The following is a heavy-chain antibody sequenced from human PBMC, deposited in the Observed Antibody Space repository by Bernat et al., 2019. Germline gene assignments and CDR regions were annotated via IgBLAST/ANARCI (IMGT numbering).Heavy chain of an antibody. CDR3: ASNEYYYDSSGYYPEYFQH. D-gene: IGHD3-22*01. Sequence: EVQLVESGGGVVQPGGSLRLSCAASGFTFDDYAMHWVRQAPGKGLEWVSLISGDGGSTYYADSVKGRFTISRDNSKNSLYLQMNSLRTEDTALYYCASNEYYYDSSGYYPEYFQHWDQGTLVTVSS. CDR2: ISGDGGST. J-gene: IGHJ1*01. V-gene: IGHV3-43*02. CDR1: GFTFDDYA.